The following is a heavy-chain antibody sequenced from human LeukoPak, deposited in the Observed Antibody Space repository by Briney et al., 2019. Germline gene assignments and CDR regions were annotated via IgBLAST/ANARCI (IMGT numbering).Heavy chain of an antibody. Sequence: ASVKVSCKASGYTLTSYYMHWVRQAPGQGLEWMGIINPSGGSTSYAQKFQGRVTMTRDTSTSTVYMELSSLRSEDTAVYYCARYSVDSSGYYRYYFDYWGQGTLVTVSS. V-gene: IGHV1-46*01. CDR3: ARYSVDSSGYYRYYFDY. D-gene: IGHD3-22*01. CDR2: INPSGGST. J-gene: IGHJ4*02. CDR1: GYTLTSYY.